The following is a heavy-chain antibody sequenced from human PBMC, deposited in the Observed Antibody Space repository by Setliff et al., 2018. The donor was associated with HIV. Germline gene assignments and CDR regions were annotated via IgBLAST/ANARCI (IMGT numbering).Heavy chain of an antibody. D-gene: IGHD3-9*01. Sequence: ASVKVSCKASGGTFSSYAISWVRQAPGQGLEWMGGIIPIFGTTNYAQKFQGRVTITTDESTTTAYMELSSLRSEDRALYYCAGSILTGYFTFGADYWGQGTLVTVSS. J-gene: IGHJ4*02. CDR3: AGSILTGYFTFGADY. V-gene: IGHV1-69*05. CDR1: GGTFSSYA. CDR2: IIPIFGTT.